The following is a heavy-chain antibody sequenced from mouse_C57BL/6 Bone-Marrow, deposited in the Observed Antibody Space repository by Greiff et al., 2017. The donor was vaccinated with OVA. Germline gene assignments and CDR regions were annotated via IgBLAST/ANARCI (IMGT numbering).Heavy chain of an antibody. Sequence: EVKVVESGGGLVKPGGSLKLSCAASGFTFSDYGMHWVRQAPEKGLEWVAYISSGSSTIYYADKVKGRFTISRDNAKNTLFLQMTSLRSEDTAMYYCARRVDWYFDVWGTGTTVTVSS. CDR1: GFTFSDYG. CDR3: ARRVDWYFDV. D-gene: IGHD1-1*01. V-gene: IGHV5-17*01. J-gene: IGHJ1*03. CDR2: ISSGSSTI.